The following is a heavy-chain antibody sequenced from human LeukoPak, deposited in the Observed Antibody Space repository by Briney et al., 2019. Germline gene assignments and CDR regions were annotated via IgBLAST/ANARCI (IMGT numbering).Heavy chain of an antibody. CDR1: GFTFRSYW. CDR2: INQDGSEK. J-gene: IGHJ6*02. CDR3: ARAISMVWGLIYYGMDV. V-gene: IGHV3-7*01. Sequence: GGSLGLSCAASGFTFRSYWMNWARQAPGKGLEWVAIINQDGSEKYYVDSVKGRFTISRDNAKNSLYLQMNSLRVEDTAVYYCARAISMVWGLIYYGMDVWGQGTTVTVSS. D-gene: IGHD3-10*01.